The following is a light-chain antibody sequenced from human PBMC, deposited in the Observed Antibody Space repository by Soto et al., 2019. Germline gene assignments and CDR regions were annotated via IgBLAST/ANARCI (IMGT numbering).Light chain of an antibody. V-gene: IGKV1-39*01. Sequence: DIQMTQSPSSLSASVGDRVTITCRASQRISSYLNWYQQKPGKAPKLLIYAASSLQSGVPSRFSGSGSGTDFTITLSSLQPEDFATYYCQQSYSTPRTFGQGTQVQIK. CDR3: QQSYSTPRT. CDR1: QRISSY. J-gene: IGKJ1*01. CDR2: AAS.